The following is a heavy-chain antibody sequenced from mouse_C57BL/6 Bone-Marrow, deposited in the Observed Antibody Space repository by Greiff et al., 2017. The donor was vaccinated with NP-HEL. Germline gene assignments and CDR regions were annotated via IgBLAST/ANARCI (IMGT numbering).Heavy chain of an antibody. Sequence: QVQLQQPGAELVKPGASVKLSCKASGYTFTSYWMHWVKQRPGRGLEWIGSIDPNSGGTKYNEKFKSKATLTVAKPSSTAIMQLSSLTSEDSAVYYCARRGTDGCYAMDYWGQGTSVTVSS. CDR3: ARRGTDGCYAMDY. CDR2: IDPNSGGT. CDR1: GYTFTSYW. V-gene: IGHV1-72*01. D-gene: IGHD1-1*02. J-gene: IGHJ4*01.